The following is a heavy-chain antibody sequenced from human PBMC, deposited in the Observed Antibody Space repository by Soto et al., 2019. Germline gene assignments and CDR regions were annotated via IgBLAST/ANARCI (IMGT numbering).Heavy chain of an antibody. D-gene: IGHD6-13*01. CDR1: GYTFTSYD. CDR3: ASSGQLGNWFDA. J-gene: IGHJ5*02. V-gene: IGHV1-8*01. CDR2: MNPNRGNT. Sequence: VQLVQSGAEVKKPGASVKVSCKASGYTFTSYDINWVRQATGQGLEWMGWMNPNRGNTGYAQQFQGKFTMTRNTSISTAYKELSSLRSQYTAVYYCASSGQLGNWFDASGQGTLVSVSS.